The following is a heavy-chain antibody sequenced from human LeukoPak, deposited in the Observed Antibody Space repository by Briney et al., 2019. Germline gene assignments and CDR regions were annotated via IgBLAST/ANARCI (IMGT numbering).Heavy chain of an antibody. Sequence: PGSSLRLSCAASGFTFSSYAMHWVRQAPGKGLEWVAVISYDGSNKFYADSVKGRFTISRDNSKNTLYLQMNSLRAEDTAVYYCARGTPDAPPRFGPHPYYYYYYYMDVWGKGTTVTVSS. CDR3: ARGTPDAPPRFGPHPYYYYYYYMDV. CDR2: ISYDGSNK. CDR1: GFTFSSYA. J-gene: IGHJ6*03. V-gene: IGHV3-30-3*01. D-gene: IGHD3-10*01.